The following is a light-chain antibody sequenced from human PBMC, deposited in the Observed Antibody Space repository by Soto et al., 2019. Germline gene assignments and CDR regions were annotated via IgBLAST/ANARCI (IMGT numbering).Light chain of an antibody. CDR3: QKYTNWPIN. V-gene: IGKV3D-15*01. J-gene: IGKJ5*01. Sequence: EMVMTQSPVTLSVSPGEGATLSCRASQTVGRDYLAWYQHKPGQAPRLLIYGISNRATGIPDRFSGSGSGTAFTLTISSVQPEDVAIYYCQKYTNWPINFGQGTRLEIK. CDR1: QTVGRDY. CDR2: GIS.